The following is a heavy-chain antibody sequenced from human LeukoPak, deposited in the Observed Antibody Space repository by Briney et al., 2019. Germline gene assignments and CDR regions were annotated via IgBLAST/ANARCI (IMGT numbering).Heavy chain of an antibody. CDR3: ARDGVITPAYFDY. J-gene: IGHJ4*02. Sequence: GGSLRLSCAASGFTFSSYGMSWVRQAPGKGLEWVSGINWNGGSTGYADSVKGRFTISRDNAKNSLYLQMNSLRAEDTALYYCARDGVITPAYFDYWGQGTLVTVSS. CDR2: INWNGGST. CDR1: GFTFSSYG. D-gene: IGHD3-22*01. V-gene: IGHV3-20*04.